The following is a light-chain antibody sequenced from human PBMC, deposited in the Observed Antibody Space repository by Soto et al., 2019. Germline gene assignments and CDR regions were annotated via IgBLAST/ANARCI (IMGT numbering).Light chain of an antibody. CDR2: GAS. CDR1: QDISKY. V-gene: IGKV1-12*01. Sequence: DIQMTQSPSAMSASVGDRVTITCRASQDISKYLAWFQQKPGKVPRRLIYGASSLQSGVPSRFSGSGSGTDFTLTISSLQPEDFATYYCQQANSFPLTFGGGTKVDIK. J-gene: IGKJ4*01. CDR3: QQANSFPLT.